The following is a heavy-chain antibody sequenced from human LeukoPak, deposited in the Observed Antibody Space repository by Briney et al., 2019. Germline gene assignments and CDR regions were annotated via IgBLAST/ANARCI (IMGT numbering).Heavy chain of an antibody. V-gene: IGHV3-9*03. Sequence: PGGSLRLSCAASGFTFDDYAMHWVRQAPGKGLEGVSGTSWNSGSIGYADSVKGRFTISRDNAKNSLYLQMNSLRAEDMAFYYCAKAATVTIRLFDAFDIWGQGTMVTVSS. J-gene: IGHJ3*02. CDR1: GFTFDDYA. CDR2: TSWNSGSI. D-gene: IGHD4-17*01. CDR3: AKAATVTIRLFDAFDI.